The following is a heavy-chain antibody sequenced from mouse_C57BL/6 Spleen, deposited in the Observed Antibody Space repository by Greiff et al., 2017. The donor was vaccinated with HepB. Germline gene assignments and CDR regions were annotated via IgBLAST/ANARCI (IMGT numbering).Heavy chain of an antibody. Sequence: VKLVESGAELVKPGASVKMSCKASGYTFTTYPIEWMKQNHGKSLEWIGNFHPYNDDTKYNEKFKGKATLTVEKSSSTVYLELSRLTSDDSAVYYCARRADDYDVGFAYWGQGTLVTVSA. CDR1: GYTFTTYP. J-gene: IGHJ3*01. CDR2: FHPYNDDT. CDR3: ARRADDYDVGFAY. D-gene: IGHD2-4*01. V-gene: IGHV1-47*01.